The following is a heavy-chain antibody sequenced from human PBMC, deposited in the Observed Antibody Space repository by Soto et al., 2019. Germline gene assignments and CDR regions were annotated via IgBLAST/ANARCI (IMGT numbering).Heavy chain of an antibody. J-gene: IGHJ5*02. CDR2: IYYSGST. CDR3: ARLGMTKVTVDWFEP. CDR1: GGSISSYY. V-gene: IGHV4-39*01. D-gene: IGHD4-17*01. Sequence: SETLSLTCTVSGGSISSYYWSWIRQPPGKGLEWIGSIYYSGSTYYNPSLKSRVTISVDTSKNQFSLKLSSVTAADTAVYYCARLGMTKVTVDWFEPWGQGTLVTVSS.